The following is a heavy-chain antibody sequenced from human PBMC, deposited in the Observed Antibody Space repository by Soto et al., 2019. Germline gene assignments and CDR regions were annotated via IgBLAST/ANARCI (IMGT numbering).Heavy chain of an antibody. Sequence: TLSLTCSVSGDSISSSGYYWSWIRQRPGKGLEWIGNIYYSGSSYNNPSLKSRVTISVNTSKNQFSLNLRSVTAADTAVYYCARDSDYYSSGSFDYWGQGTLVTVSS. D-gene: IGHD3-10*01. V-gene: IGHV4-31*03. J-gene: IGHJ4*02. CDR1: GDSISSSGYY. CDR3: ARDSDYYSSGSFDY. CDR2: IYYSGSS.